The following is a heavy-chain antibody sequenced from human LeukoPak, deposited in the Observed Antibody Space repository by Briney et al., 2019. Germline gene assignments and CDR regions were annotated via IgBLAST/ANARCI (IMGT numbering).Heavy chain of an antibody. CDR2: ISSSSSYI. CDR3: ARDRYYYDSSGYYPIDY. Sequence: GGSLRLSCAASGFTFSSYSMNWVRQAPGKGLEWVSSISSSSSYIYYADSVKGRFTISRDNAKNSLYLQMNSLRAEDTAVYYCARDRYYYDSSGYYPIDYWGQGTLVTVSS. J-gene: IGHJ4*02. CDR1: GFTFSSYS. D-gene: IGHD3-22*01. V-gene: IGHV3-21*01.